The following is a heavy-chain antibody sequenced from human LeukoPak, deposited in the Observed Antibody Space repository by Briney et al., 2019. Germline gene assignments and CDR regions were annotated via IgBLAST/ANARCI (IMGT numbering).Heavy chain of an antibody. CDR3: AKDRGYCSGGSCYYFDY. D-gene: IGHD2-15*01. J-gene: IGHJ4*02. V-gene: IGHV3-30*18. CDR2: ISYDGSNK. Sequence: PGGSLRLSCAASGFTFSSYGMHWVRQAPGKGLEWVAVISYDGSNKYYADSVKGRFTISRDNSKNTLYLQMNSPRAEDTAVYYCAKDRGYCSGGSCYYFDYWGQGTLVTVSS. CDR1: GFTFSSYG.